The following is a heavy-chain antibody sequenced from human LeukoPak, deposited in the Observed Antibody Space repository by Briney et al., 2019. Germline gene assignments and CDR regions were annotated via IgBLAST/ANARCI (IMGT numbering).Heavy chain of an antibody. Sequence: PGESLKISCKGSGYSFTTYWISWVRQTPGKGLEWMGRIGPSDSYTNYSPSFQGHVTISVDKSISTAYLQWSSLKASDTAMYYCARQGGFYDNRGYNGAFDIWGQGTVVTVSS. V-gene: IGHV5-10-1*01. CDR3: ARQGGFYDNRGYNGAFDI. CDR2: IGPSDSYT. D-gene: IGHD3-22*01. CDR1: GYSFTTYW. J-gene: IGHJ3*02.